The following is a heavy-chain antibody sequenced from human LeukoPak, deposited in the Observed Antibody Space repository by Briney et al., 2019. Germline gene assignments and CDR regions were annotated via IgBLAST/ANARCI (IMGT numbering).Heavy chain of an antibody. CDR3: AKEYGYTYGEFDY. CDR1: GFSFSSNY. V-gene: IGHV3-23*01. D-gene: IGHD5-18*01. J-gene: IGHJ4*02. CDR2: IRGSGGST. Sequence: GGSLRLSCAASGFSFSSNYMSWVRQAPGKGLEWGSAIRGSGGSTYYADSVKGRFTISRDNSKNTLYLQMNSLRAEDTAVYYCAKEYGYTYGEFDYWGQGTLVTVSS.